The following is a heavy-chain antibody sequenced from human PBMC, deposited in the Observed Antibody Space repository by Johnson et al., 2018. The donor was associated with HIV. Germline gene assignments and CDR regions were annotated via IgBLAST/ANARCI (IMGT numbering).Heavy chain of an antibody. Sequence: QVQLVESGGGVVQPGRSLRLFCAVSGFTFTSYTMHWVRQAPGRGLEWVAVISYDGSNKYHADSVKGRFTISRDNSKNTLFLQINSLGAEDTAVYYCAKDRGSPGIPAAFDIWGQGTMVTVSS. J-gene: IGHJ3*02. CDR3: AKDRGSPGIPAAFDI. V-gene: IGHV3-30*04. CDR2: ISYDGSNK. CDR1: GFTFTSYT. D-gene: IGHD1-26*01.